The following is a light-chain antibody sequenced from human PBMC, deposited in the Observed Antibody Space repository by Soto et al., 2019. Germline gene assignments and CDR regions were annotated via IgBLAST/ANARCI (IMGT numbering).Light chain of an antibody. Sequence: DIVVTQSASSLSVYPGESVTLSCRARQSVSSYLAWYQQKPGQAPRLLIYDASNRATGIPARFSGSGSGTDFTLTISSLEPEDFAVYYCQQRSNWPITFGQGTRLEIK. V-gene: IGKV3-11*01. J-gene: IGKJ5*01. CDR1: QSVSSY. CDR2: DAS. CDR3: QQRSNWPIT.